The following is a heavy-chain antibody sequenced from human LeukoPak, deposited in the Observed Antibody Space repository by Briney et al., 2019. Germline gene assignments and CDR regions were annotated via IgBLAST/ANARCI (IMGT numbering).Heavy chain of an antibody. Sequence: ASVKVSCKASGGTFIHYSISWVRQAPGQGLEWMGGIIPIFGTANYAQKFQGRVTITADESTSTAYMELSSLRSEDTAVYYCARDGNDFWSGYYSVDYWGQGTLVTVSS. D-gene: IGHD3-3*01. CDR3: ARDGNDFWSGYYSVDY. CDR2: IIPIFGTA. J-gene: IGHJ4*02. CDR1: GGTFIHYS. V-gene: IGHV1-69*13.